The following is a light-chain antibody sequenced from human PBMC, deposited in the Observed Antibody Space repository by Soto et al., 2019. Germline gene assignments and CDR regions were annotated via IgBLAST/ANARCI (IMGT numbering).Light chain of an antibody. Sequence: EIVMTQFPATLSVSPGERATCSCRASQVFGSSLAWYQQKPGQAPRLLIYDASTRATGIPARFSGSGSGTEFSLTISSLQSEDSAVYYCQQYSDWPLTFGQGTKVDIK. V-gene: IGKV3-15*01. J-gene: IGKJ1*01. CDR1: QVFGSS. CDR3: QQYSDWPLT. CDR2: DAS.